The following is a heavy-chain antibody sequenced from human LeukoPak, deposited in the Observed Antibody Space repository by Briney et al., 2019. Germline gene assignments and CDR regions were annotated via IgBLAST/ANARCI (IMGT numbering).Heavy chain of an antibody. CDR1: GRSFSGYY. CDR2: INHSGST. J-gene: IGHJ4*02. V-gene: IGHV4-34*01. CDR3: ARALAAAGRVVDY. Sequence: SETLSLTCAVYGRSFSGYYWSWIRQPPGKGLEWIGEINHSGSTNYNPSLKSRVTISVDTSKNQFSLKLSSVTAADTAVYYCARALAAAGRVVDYWGQGTLVTVSS. D-gene: IGHD6-13*01.